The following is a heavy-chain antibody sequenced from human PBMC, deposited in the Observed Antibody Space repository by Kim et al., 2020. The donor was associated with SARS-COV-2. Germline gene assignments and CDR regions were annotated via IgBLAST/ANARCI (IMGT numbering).Heavy chain of an antibody. D-gene: IGHD2-2*01. V-gene: IGHV4-34*01. CDR3: ARGEVVPARSGWFDP. CDR2: INHSGST. CDR1: GGSFSGYY. J-gene: IGHJ5*02. Sequence: SETLSLTCAVYGGSFSGYYWSWIRQPPGKGLEWIGEINHSGSTTFNPSLKSRVTISVDTSKNQFSLKLSSVTATDTAVYYCARGEVVPARSGWFDPWGQGTLVTVSS.